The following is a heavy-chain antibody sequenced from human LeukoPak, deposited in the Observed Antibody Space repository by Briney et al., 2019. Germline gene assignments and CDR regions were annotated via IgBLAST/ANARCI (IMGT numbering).Heavy chain of an antibody. CDR3: ARDYGGSYYSLDY. CDR2: IKEDGSEK. CDR1: GFTFSSYW. D-gene: IGHD1-26*01. V-gene: IGHV3-7*01. J-gene: IGHJ4*02. Sequence: GGSLRLSCAASGFTFSSYWMSWVRQAPGKGLEWVANIKEDGSEKYYVDPVKGRFTISRDNAKNSLYLQMNSLRAEDTAVYYCARDYGGSYYSLDYWGQGTLVTVSS.